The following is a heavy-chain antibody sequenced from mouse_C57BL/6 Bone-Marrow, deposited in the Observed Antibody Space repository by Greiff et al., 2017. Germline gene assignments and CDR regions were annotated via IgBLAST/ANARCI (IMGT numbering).Heavy chain of an antibody. D-gene: IGHD1-1*01. Sequence: QVQLKQPGAELVKPGASVKMSCKASGYTFTSYWITWVKQRPGQGLEWIGDIYPGSGSTNYNEKFKSKATLTVDTSSSTAYMQLSSLTSEDSAVYYCARNPSFTTVVYYYAMDYWGQGTSVTVSS. J-gene: IGHJ4*01. CDR2: IYPGSGST. CDR3: ARNPSFTTVVYYYAMDY. CDR1: GYTFTSYW. V-gene: IGHV1-55*01.